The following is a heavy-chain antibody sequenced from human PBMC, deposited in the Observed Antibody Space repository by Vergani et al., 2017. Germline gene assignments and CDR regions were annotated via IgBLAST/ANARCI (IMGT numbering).Heavy chain of an antibody. CDR3: ARDTHDVWSGYPPYSYYYMDV. J-gene: IGHJ6*03. CDR2: IYYSGST. D-gene: IGHD3-3*01. Sequence: QVQLQESGPGLVKPSETLSLTCTVSGGSISSYYWSWIRQPPGKGLEWIGYIYYSGSTNYNPSLKSRVTISVDTSKNQFSLKLSSVTAADTAVYYCARDTHDVWSGYPPYSYYYMDVWGKGTTVTVSS. CDR1: GGSISSYY. V-gene: IGHV4-59*01.